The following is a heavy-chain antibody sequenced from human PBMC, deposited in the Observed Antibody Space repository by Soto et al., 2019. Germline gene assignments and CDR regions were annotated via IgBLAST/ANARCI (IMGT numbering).Heavy chain of an antibody. Sequence: SETLSLTCTVSGGSISSGGYYWSWIRQHPGKGLEWIGYIYYSGSTYYNPSLKSRVTISVDTSKSQFSLKLSSVTAAGTAVYYCVTDFTDSSGPTLGMDVWGQGTTVTVSS. D-gene: IGHD6-19*01. CDR3: VTDFTDSSGPTLGMDV. V-gene: IGHV4-31*03. J-gene: IGHJ6*02. CDR2: IYYSGST. CDR1: GGSISSGGYY.